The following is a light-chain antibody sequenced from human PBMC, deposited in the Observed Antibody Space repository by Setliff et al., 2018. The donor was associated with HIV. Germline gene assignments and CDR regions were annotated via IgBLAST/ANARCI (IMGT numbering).Light chain of an antibody. CDR1: RSDIGAYTY. J-gene: IGLJ2*01. V-gene: IGLV2-14*01. Sequence: QSALAQPASVSGSPGQSITISCTGSRSDIGAYTYVSWYQHHPGKVPKLILSEVNKRPSGVSARFSGSRHGNTASLTISGLQAEDESYYYCTSYTTSSTLVFGGGTKVTVL. CDR2: EVN. CDR3: TSYTTSSTLV.